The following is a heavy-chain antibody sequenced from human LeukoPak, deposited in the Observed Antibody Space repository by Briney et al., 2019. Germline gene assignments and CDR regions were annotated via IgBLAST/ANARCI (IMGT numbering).Heavy chain of an antibody. V-gene: IGHV3-48*03. J-gene: IGHJ4*02. Sequence: PGGSLRLSCAASGFTFSSYEMNWVRQVPGKGLEWVSYISSSGGTINYAESVKGRFTISRDNAKNSLYLQMTSLRAEDTAVYYCAKDSSGWVYCEYWGQGPLVTVSS. CDR1: GFTFSSYE. CDR3: AKDSSGWVYCEY. CDR2: ISSSGGTI. D-gene: IGHD6-19*01.